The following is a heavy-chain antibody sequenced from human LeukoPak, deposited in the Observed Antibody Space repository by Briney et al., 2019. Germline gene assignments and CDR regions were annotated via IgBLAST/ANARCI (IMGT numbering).Heavy chain of an antibody. J-gene: IGHJ4*02. CDR2: ISYDGSNK. Sequence: GGSLRLSCAASRFTFSRYGMHWVRQAPGKGLEWVAVISYDGSNKYYVDSVKGRFTISRDNSKNTLYLQMNSLRAEDTAVYYCAKDRGSSWPAPTFDYWGQGTLVTVSS. D-gene: IGHD6-13*01. CDR1: RFTFSRYG. V-gene: IGHV3-30*18. CDR3: AKDRGSSWPAPTFDY.